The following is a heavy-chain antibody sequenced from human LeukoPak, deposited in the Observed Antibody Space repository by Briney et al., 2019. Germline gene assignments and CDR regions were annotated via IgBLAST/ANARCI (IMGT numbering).Heavy chain of an antibody. V-gene: IGHV4-59*01. CDR1: GGSISSYY. CDR3: ARGHLDWELLI. D-gene: IGHD1-26*01. CDR2: IYYSGST. Sequence: KPSETLSLTCTVSGGSISSYYWSWIRQPPGKGLEWIGYIYYSGSTNYNPSLRSRVTISVDTSKNQFSLKLSSVTAADTAVYYCARGHLDWELLIWGQGTLVTVSS. J-gene: IGHJ4*02.